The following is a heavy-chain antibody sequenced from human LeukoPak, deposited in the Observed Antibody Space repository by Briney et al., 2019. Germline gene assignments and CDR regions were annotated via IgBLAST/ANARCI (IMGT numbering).Heavy chain of an antibody. V-gene: IGHV1-46*01. CDR3: ARGGVTYYDYVWGSYRSSESGWFDP. D-gene: IGHD3-16*02. J-gene: IGHJ5*02. CDR1: GYTFTSYY. Sequence: ASVKVSCTASGYTFTSYYMHWVRQAPGQGLEWMGIINPSGGSTSYAQKFQGRVTMTRDTSTSTVYMELSSLRSEDTAVYYCARGGVTYYDYVWGSYRSSESGWFDPWGQGTLVTVSS. CDR2: INPSGGST.